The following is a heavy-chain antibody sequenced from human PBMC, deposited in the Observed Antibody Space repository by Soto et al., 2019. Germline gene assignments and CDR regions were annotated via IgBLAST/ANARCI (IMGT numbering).Heavy chain of an antibody. CDR3: ARDQSSGWYGKDSGMDV. D-gene: IGHD6-19*01. V-gene: IGHV1-18*01. J-gene: IGHJ6*02. CDR1: GYTFPNYG. Sequence: ASVKVSCKASGYTFPNYGITWVRQAPGQGLEWMGWISSYSGSTYYAQKFQGRVTLTLETSTSTTYMELRSLKSDDTAVYYCARDQSSGWYGKDSGMDVWGQGTTVTVSS. CDR2: ISSYSGST.